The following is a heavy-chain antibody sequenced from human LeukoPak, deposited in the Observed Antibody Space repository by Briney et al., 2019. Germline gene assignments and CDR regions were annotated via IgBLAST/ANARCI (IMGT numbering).Heavy chain of an antibody. CDR3: AKVRGSGWTRTSYFDY. CDR2: IRYDGSNK. CDR1: GFTFSSYG. J-gene: IGHJ4*02. V-gene: IGHV3-30*02. D-gene: IGHD6-19*01. Sequence: GGSLRLSCAASGFTFSSYGMHWVRQAPGKGLEWVAFIRYDGSNKYYADSVKGRFTISRDNSKNTLYLQMNSLRAEDTAVYYCAKVRGSGWTRTSYFDYWGQGTLVTVSS.